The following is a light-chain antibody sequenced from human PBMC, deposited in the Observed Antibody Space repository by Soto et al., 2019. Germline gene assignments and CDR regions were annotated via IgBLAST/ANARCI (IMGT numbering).Light chain of an antibody. CDR3: QSHDINLGYV. CDR2: GNI. J-gene: IGLJ1*01. Sequence: QPVLTQPPSVSGAPGQRVTISCTGSSSNIGAGSDVHWYQQLPGTAPKLLIYGNINRPSGVPDRFSGSKSGTSASLAITGLQAEDEADYYCQSHDINLGYVFGSGTKLTVL. CDR1: SSNIGAGSD. V-gene: IGLV1-40*01.